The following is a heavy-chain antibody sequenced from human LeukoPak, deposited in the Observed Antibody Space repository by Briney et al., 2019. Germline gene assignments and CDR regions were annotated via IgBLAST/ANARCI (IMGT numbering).Heavy chain of an antibody. CDR3: ARNESVLGTTGLNDFFDD. J-gene: IGHJ4*02. CDR1: GGSIRGSSDY. Sequence: SETLSLTCTVSGGSIRGSSDYWGWIRQSPGKGLEWIGSVYYSGCTYYNPSLKSRVSISVDTSKNQFHVRLTSVTAADTAVYYCARNESVLGTTGLNDFFDDWGQGTLVTVSS. V-gene: IGHV4-39*01. D-gene: IGHD1-26*01. CDR2: VYYSGCT.